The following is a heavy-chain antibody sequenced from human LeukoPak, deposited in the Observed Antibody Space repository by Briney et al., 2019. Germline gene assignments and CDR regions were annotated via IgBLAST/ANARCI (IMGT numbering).Heavy chain of an antibody. Sequence: GGSLRLSCAASGFTFSRYGMSWVCQAPGKWLEWVSAISGSGGSTYYADSVKGRFTISRDNSKNTLYLQMNSLRAEDTAVYYCAKGVRGGDCYWGKGTLVTVSS. D-gene: IGHD2-21*02. CDR2: ISGSGGST. CDR1: GFTFSRYG. V-gene: IGHV3-23*01. J-gene: IGHJ4*02. CDR3: AKGVRGGDCY.